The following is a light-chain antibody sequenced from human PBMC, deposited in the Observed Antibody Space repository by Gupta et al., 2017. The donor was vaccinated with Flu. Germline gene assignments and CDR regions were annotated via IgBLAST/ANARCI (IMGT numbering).Light chain of an antibody. CDR1: QSINSW. J-gene: IGKJ1*01. Sequence: DIQMTQSPSTLSASVGDRVTVTYRASQSINSWLAWYQQKPGKAPKLLIYKTSNLETGVPSRFSGGESGTEFTLTITSLQPDDFATYYCQQDNYFPWTFGQGTKVEIK. CDR3: QQDNYFPWT. CDR2: KTS. V-gene: IGKV1-5*03.